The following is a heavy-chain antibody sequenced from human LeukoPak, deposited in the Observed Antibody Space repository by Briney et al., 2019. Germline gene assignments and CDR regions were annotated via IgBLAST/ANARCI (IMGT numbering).Heavy chain of an antibody. J-gene: IGHJ4*02. V-gene: IGHV3-74*01. CDR1: GFTFSTDW. Sequence: GSLRLSCAASGFTFSTDWMHWVRQAPGKGLVWVSRISTDGSITSYADSVKGRFTISRDNAKDTLYLQMNSLRAEDTAVYYCGEGNKVGANRPSYFDYWGQGTLVTVSS. CDR2: ISTDGSIT. D-gene: IGHD4/OR15-4a*01. CDR3: GEGNKVGANRPSYFDY.